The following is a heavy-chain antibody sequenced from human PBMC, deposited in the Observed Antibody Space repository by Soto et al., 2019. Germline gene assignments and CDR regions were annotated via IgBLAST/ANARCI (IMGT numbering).Heavy chain of an antibody. D-gene: IGHD1-1*01. Sequence: QVHLVQSGAEVKKPGASVKVSCKASGYTFTSYGITWVRQAPGQGLEWMGWISAHNGNTDYAQKLQGRVIVTRDTSTSAAYMELRRLISDDTAVYYCAGGRYGDYWGKGALVTVSS. V-gene: IGHV1-18*01. CDR2: ISAHNGNT. CDR3: AGGRYGDY. CDR1: GYTFTSYG. J-gene: IGHJ4*02.